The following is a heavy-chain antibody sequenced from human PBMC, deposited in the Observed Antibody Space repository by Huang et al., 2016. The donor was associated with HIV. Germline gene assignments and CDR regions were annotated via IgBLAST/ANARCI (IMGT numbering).Heavy chain of an antibody. CDR2: INPGNGNK. D-gene: IGHD2-21*01. V-gene: IGHV1-3*01. CDR3: AREFVIFGAPLWPAY. J-gene: IGHJ4*02. Sequence: QVQLVQSGAEVKKPGASVKVSCKASGYSFTTYARHWVRQAPGHRLEWMGWINPGNGNKKYSQKVQGRDTITRDTSASTVYMEGSSLTFEDTAVYYCAREFVIFGAPLWPAYWGQGTLISVSS. CDR1: GYSFTTYA.